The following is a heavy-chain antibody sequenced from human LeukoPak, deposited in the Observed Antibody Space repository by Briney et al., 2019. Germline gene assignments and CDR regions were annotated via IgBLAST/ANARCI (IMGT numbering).Heavy chain of an antibody. CDR3: ARAGYDFWSGYSDY. J-gene: IGHJ4*02. V-gene: IGHV4-61*05. CDR1: GGSISSSSSY. CDR2: IYYSGST. D-gene: IGHD3-3*01. Sequence: PSETLSLTCTVSGGSISSSSSYWGWIRQPPGKGLEWIGYIYYSGSTNYNPSLKSRVTISVDTSKNQFSLKLSSVTAADTAVYYCARAGYDFWSGYSDYWGQGTLVTVSS.